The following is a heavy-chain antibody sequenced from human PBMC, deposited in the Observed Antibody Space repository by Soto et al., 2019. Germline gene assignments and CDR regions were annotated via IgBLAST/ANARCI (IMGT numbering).Heavy chain of an antibody. CDR3: ARFDSSGYDKACYYYGMDV. Sequence: GGSLRLSCAASGFTFSSYEMNWVRQAPGKGLEWVSYISSSGSTIYYADSVKGRFTISRDNAKNSLYLQMNSLRAEDTAVYYCARFDSSGYDKACYYYGMDVWGQGTTVTVSS. V-gene: IGHV3-48*03. CDR1: GFTFSSYE. CDR2: ISSSGSTI. J-gene: IGHJ6*02. D-gene: IGHD3-22*01.